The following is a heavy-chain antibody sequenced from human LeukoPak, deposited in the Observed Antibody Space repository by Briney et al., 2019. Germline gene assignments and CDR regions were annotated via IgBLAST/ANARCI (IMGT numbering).Heavy chain of an antibody. CDR3: ARELYCSSTSCYSGYYGMDV. V-gene: IGHV1-2*02. D-gene: IGHD2-2*01. Sequence: ASVKVSCKASGYTFTGYYMHWVRQAPGQGLEWMGWINPNSGGTNYAQKFQGRVTMTRDTSISTAYMELSRLRSDDTAVYYCARELYCSSTSCYSGYYGMDVWGQGTTVTVSS. CDR2: INPNSGGT. J-gene: IGHJ6*02. CDR1: GYTFTGYY.